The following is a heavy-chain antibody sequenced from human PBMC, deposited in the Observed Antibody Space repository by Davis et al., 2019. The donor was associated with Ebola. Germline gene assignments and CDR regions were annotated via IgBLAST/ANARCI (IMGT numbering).Heavy chain of an antibody. J-gene: IGHJ5*02. CDR2: ISWNSGSI. CDR3: ARGFVATIWGNWFDP. V-gene: IGHV3-9*01. D-gene: IGHD5-12*01. CDR1: GFTFDDYA. Sequence: SLKISCTASGFTFDDYAMHWVRQAPGKGLEWVSGISWNSGSIGYADSVKGRFTISRDNAKNSLYLQMNSLRAEDTAVYYCARGFVATIWGNWFDPWGQGTLVTVSS.